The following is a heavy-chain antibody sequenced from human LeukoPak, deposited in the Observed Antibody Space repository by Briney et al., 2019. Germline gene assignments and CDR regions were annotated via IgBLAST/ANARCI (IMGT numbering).Heavy chain of an antibody. D-gene: IGHD4-11*01. CDR3: ARKRTVSDY. Sequence: SETLSRTCAAYGGSFSGYYWSWIRQPPGKGLERIGEINHSGSTNYNPSLKSRVTISVDTSKNQFSLKLSSVTAADTAVYYCARKRTVSDYWGQGTLVTVSS. CDR1: GGSFSGYY. J-gene: IGHJ4*02. V-gene: IGHV4-34*01. CDR2: INHSGST.